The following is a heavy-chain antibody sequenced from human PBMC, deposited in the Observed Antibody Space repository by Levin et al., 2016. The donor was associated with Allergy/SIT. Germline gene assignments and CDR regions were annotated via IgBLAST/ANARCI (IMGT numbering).Heavy chain of an antibody. Sequence: WVRQAPGQGLEWMGWISAYNGNTNYAQKLQGRVTMTTDTSTSTAYMELRSLRSDDTAVYYCARAFYYYDSSGYYQMYYFDYWGQGTLVTVSS. D-gene: IGHD3-22*01. CDR3: ARAFYYYDSSGYYQMYYFDY. V-gene: IGHV1-18*01. CDR2: ISAYNGNT. J-gene: IGHJ4*02.